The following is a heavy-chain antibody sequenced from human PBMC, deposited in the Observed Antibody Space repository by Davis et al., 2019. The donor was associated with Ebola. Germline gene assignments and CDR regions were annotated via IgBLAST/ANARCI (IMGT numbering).Heavy chain of an antibody. CDR2: INHSGST. D-gene: IGHD4-11*01. CDR3: ARGDSNYYYYYMDV. Sequence: PSETLSLTCAVYGGSFSGYYWSWIRQPPGKGLEWIGEINHSGSTNYNPSLKSRVTISVDTSKNQFSLKLSSVTAADTAVYYCARGDSNYYYYYMDVWGKGTTVTVSS. V-gene: IGHV4-34*01. J-gene: IGHJ6*03. CDR1: GGSFSGYY.